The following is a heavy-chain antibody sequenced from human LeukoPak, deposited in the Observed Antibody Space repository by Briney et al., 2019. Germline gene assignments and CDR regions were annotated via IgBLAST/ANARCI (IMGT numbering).Heavy chain of an antibody. CDR2: INAYNGNT. Sequence: ASVKVSCKASGYTFTSYGISWVRQAPGQGLEWMGWINAYNGNTNYAQKLQGRVTMTTYTSTSTAYMELRRLRSDATALYNCARVRYGGSGNYTTYFDYWGQGTLVTVSS. D-gene: IGHD3-22*01. CDR3: ARVRYGGSGNYTTYFDY. V-gene: IGHV1-18*01. J-gene: IGHJ4*02. CDR1: GYTFTSYG.